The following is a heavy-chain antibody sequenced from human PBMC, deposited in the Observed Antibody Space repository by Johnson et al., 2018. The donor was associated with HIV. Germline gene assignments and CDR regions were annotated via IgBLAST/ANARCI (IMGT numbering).Heavy chain of an antibody. J-gene: IGHJ3*01. CDR2: INWNGNTI. CDR1: GFTFSSYA. CDR3: ARAIAASGSSLEDDA. Sequence: VQLVESGGGLVQPGGSLRLSCAASGFTFSSYALTWVRQAPGKGLEWVSGINWNGNTIGYADSVKGRFTISRDNTENALYLQMNSLRAEDTALYYCARAIAASGSSLEDDAWGQGTMVTVSS. V-gene: IGHV3-20*04. D-gene: IGHD6-13*01.